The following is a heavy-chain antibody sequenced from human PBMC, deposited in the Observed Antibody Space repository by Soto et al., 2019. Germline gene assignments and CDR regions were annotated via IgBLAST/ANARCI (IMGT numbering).Heavy chain of an antibody. Sequence: GGSLRLSCAASGFTFSTYWMTWVRQAPGKGLEWVANIKQDGSEKYYVDSVKGRFTISRENAKNSLYLQMNSLRAEDTAVYYCAKIGYCSSTSCPRSFQHWGQGTLVTVSS. D-gene: IGHD2-2*01. CDR2: IKQDGSEK. CDR3: AKIGYCSSTSCPRSFQH. V-gene: IGHV3-7*01. CDR1: GFTFSTYW. J-gene: IGHJ1*01.